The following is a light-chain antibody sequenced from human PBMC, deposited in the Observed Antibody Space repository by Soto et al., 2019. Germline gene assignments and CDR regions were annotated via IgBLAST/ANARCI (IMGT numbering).Light chain of an antibody. CDR2: DNN. CDR3: ATWYGSLPGEV. CDR1: SSNIGNNY. V-gene: IGLV1-51*01. J-gene: IGLJ2*01. Sequence: QSVLTQSPSVSAAPGQTVTISCSGSSSNIGNNYVSWYQQLPGTAPKLLIYDNNKRPSGIPDRFSGSKSGTSGTLDITGLQTGDEADYYCATWYGSLPGEVFGGGTRLTVL.